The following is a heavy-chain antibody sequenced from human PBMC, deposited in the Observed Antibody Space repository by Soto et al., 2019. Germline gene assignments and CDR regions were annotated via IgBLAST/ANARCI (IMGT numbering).Heavy chain of an antibody. V-gene: IGHV1-2*02. CDR1: GYTFTDYY. CDR2: INTDNGGT. D-gene: IGHD4-4*01. Sequence: QVQLVQSGAEVKKPGASVKVSCKTSGYTFTDYYVHWVRQGPGHGLEWMGWINTDNGGTNYAQKFQAGVTLTRDTSSTTTAMALSGPRSDDTAVYYCARGRKTTATVGGGFDPWGQGTLVSVSS. CDR3: ARGRKTTATVGGGFDP. J-gene: IGHJ5*02.